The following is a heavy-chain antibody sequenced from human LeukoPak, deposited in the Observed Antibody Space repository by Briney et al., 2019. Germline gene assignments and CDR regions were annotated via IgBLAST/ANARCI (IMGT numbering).Heavy chain of an antibody. J-gene: IGHJ4*02. CDR3: ARCAYSSSYYFDY. CDR2: IYSSGKN. V-gene: IGHV4-4*07. D-gene: IGHD6-6*01. CDR1: GGSISSYY. Sequence: PSETLSLTCTVSGGSISSYYWRWIRQPAGKGLEWIGRIYSSGKNNYNPSLKSRVTMSVDTSKNQFSLKLSSVTAEDTAVYYCARCAYSSSYYFDYWGQGSLVTVSS.